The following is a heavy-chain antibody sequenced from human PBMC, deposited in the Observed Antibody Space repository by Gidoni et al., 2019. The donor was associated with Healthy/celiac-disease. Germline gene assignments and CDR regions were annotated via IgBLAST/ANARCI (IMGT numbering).Heavy chain of an antibody. V-gene: IGHV3-23*01. Sequence: EVPLLESGGGLVQPGGSLRLSCAAYGFTFSSYAMSWVRQAPGKGLEWVAAISGSGGSTYYADSVKGRFTISRDNSKNTLYLQMNSLRAEDTAVYYCAKDLANYYDSSGYFDYWGQGTLVTVSS. CDR3: AKDLANYYDSSGYFDY. D-gene: IGHD3-22*01. J-gene: IGHJ4*02. CDR2: ISGSGGST. CDR1: GFTFSSYA.